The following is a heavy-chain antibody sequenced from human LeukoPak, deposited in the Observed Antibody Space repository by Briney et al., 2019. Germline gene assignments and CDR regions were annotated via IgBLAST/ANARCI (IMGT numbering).Heavy chain of an antibody. Sequence: TGGSLRLSCAASGFTFSDYYMSWIRQAPGKGLEWVSYISSSSSYTNYADSVKGRFTISRDNAKKSLYLQMNSLRAEDTAVYYCARDLRYYDSGPSAYGMDVWGQGTTVTVSS. J-gene: IGHJ6*02. CDR3: ARDLRYYDSGPSAYGMDV. CDR2: ISSSSSYT. D-gene: IGHD3-22*01. CDR1: GFTFSDYY. V-gene: IGHV3-11*06.